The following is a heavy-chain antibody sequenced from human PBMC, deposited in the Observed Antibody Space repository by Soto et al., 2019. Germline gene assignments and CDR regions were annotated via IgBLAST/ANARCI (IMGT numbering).Heavy chain of an antibody. CDR3: ARDGGGYDLYKSGYYGMDV. CDR1: GFTFSSYS. CDR2: ISSSSSYI. Sequence: PGGSLRLSCAASGFTFSSYSMNWVRQATGKGLEWVSSISSSSSYISYADSVKGRFTISRDNAKNSLYLQMNSLRAEDTAVYYCARDGGGYDLYKSGYYGMDVWGQGTKVTVSS. V-gene: IGHV3-21*01. D-gene: IGHD5-12*01. J-gene: IGHJ6*02.